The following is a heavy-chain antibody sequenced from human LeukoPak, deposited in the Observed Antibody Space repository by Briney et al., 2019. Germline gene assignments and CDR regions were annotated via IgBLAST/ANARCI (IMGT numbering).Heavy chain of an antibody. CDR1: GFTFSSYW. D-gene: IGHD1-14*01. CDR2: INSDGSST. Sequence: GGSLRLSCAASGFTFSSYWMHWVRQAPGKGMVWVSRINSDGSSTSYADSVKGRFTISRDNAKNTLYLQMNSLRAEDTAVYYCARTGTNDAFDIWGQGTMVTVSS. CDR3: ARTGTNDAFDI. J-gene: IGHJ3*02. V-gene: IGHV3-74*01.